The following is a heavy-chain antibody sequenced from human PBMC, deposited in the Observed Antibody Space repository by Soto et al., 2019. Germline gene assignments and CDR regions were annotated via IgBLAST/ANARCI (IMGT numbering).Heavy chain of an antibody. Sequence: ASVKVSCKASGYSFTDYHIHWVRQAPGQGLEWLGRINPKSGGTSTAQKFQGWVTMTTDTSVSTASMELTRLTSDDTAIYYCARGDSTDCSNGVCSFFYNHDMDVWGQGTTVTVSS. CDR3: ARGDSTDCSNGVCSFFYNHDMDV. J-gene: IGHJ6*02. CDR2: INPKSGGT. V-gene: IGHV1-2*04. D-gene: IGHD2-8*01. CDR1: GYSFTDYH.